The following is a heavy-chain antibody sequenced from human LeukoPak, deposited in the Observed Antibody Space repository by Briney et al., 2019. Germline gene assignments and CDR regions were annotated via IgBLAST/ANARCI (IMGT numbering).Heavy chain of an antibody. V-gene: IGHV1-2*02. CDR1: VYTFTGYY. J-gene: IGHJ4*02. CDR2: NNPNSGGT. CDR3: ARVLLQVVPAAMGDPYFDY. Sequence: ASVKVSCKASVYTFTGYYMHWVRQAPGHGLEWMGWNNPNSGGTNYAQKFQGRVTMTRDTSISTAYMELSRLRSDDTAVYYCARVLLQVVPAAMGDPYFDYWGQGTLVTVSS. D-gene: IGHD2-2*01.